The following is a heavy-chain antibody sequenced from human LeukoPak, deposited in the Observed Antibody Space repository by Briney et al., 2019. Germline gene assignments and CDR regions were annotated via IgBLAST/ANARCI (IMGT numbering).Heavy chain of an antibody. V-gene: IGHV1-8*01. D-gene: IGHD5-18*01. J-gene: IGHJ6*03. CDR1: GYTFTSYD. Sequence: ASVKVSCKASGYTFTSYDINWVRQAPGQGLELIGWMNPKSANTAYAQKFQGRVTMTRNTAISTAYMELSSLRSEDTAVYYCARDVQLWSPYYYMDVWGKGTTVTVSS. CDR2: MNPKSANT. CDR3: ARDVQLWSPYYYMDV.